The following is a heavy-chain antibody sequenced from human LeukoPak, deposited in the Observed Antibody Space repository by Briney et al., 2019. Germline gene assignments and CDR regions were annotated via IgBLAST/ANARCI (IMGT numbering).Heavy chain of an antibody. CDR3: ARSYYYYYYMDV. V-gene: IGHV1-2*02. J-gene: IGHJ6*03. CDR2: INPNSGGT. Sequence: ASVKVSCKASGYTFTGYYMHWVRQAPGQGLEWMGWINPNSGGTNYAQKFQGRVTMTRNTSISTAYMELSRLRSDDTAVYYCARSYYYYYYMDVWGKGTTVTVSS. CDR1: GYTFTGYY.